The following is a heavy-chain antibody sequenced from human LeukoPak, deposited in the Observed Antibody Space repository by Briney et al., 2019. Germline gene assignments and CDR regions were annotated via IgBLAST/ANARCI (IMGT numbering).Heavy chain of an antibody. CDR3: ARVRTYHDSFDI. D-gene: IGHD3-16*01. V-gene: IGHV4-39*01. J-gene: IGHJ3*02. CDR1: GGSISSNNYY. Sequence: PSETLSLTCRVSGGSISSNNYYWGWVRQPPGKGLEWIGSIYYGGTTYYIPSLRSRVNISVDTSKNQFSLKVISVTAADTGVYYCARVRTYHDSFDIWGQGTMVIASS. CDR2: IYYGGTT.